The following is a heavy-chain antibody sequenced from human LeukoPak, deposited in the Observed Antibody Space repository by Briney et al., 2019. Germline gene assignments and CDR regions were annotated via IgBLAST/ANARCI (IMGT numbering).Heavy chain of an antibody. V-gene: IGHV3-48*03. CDR1: GFTFSSYE. J-gene: IGHJ3*02. CDR2: ISSSGSTI. CDR3: ARGGTAMVTSAAFDI. D-gene: IGHD5-18*01. Sequence: GGSLRLSCAASGFTFSSYEMNWVRQAPGKGLEWVSYISSSGSTIYYADSVKGRFTVSRDNAKNSLYLQMNSLRAEDPAVYYCARGGTAMVTSAAFDIWGQGTMVTVSS.